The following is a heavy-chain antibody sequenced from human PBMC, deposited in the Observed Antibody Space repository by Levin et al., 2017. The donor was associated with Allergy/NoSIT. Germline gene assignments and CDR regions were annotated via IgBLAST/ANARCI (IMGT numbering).Heavy chain of an antibody. CDR3: ARGAWGEYSYSFDS. J-gene: IGHJ4*02. V-gene: IGHV4-30-4*01. CDR2: KSYSGST. Sequence: ASETLSLTCTVSGGSISSGDYSWNWIRQSPGKGLEWIGYKSYSGSTYYSPSLKSRVTISVDTSKNQFSVKLNSVTVADTAMYFCARGAWGEYSYSFDSWGQGTLVIVSS. D-gene: IGHD4-17*01. CDR1: GGSISSGDYS.